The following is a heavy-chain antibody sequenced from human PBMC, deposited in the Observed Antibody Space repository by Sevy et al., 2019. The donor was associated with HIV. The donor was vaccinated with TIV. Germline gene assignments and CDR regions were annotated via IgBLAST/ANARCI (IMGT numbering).Heavy chain of an antibody. V-gene: IGHV3-66*01. Sequence: GGSLRLSCVASGFIVSSNYMSWVRQAPGKGLEWVSVIYSGGSTYYADSVKGRITISRDNSKNTLYLQMNSLRAEDTAVYYCASGHFDYWGQGTLVTVSS. D-gene: IGHD2-8*02. CDR3: ASGHFDY. CDR1: GFIVSSNY. J-gene: IGHJ4*02. CDR2: IYSGGST.